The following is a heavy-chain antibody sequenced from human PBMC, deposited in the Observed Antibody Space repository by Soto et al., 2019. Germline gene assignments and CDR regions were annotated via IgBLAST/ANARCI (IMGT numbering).Heavy chain of an antibody. CDR2: INHRGST. CDR1: GGSFSGYY. J-gene: IGHJ6*02. CDR3: ARGKARIRIQISKNYYYYGMDV. V-gene: IGHV4-34*01. D-gene: IGHD5-18*01. Sequence: SETLSLTCAVYGGSFSGYYWSWIRQPPGKGLEWIGEINHRGSTTYNTSLKRRVTISVDASKTQFSLKLSSVPAADAAVDYCARGKARIRIQISKNYYYYGMDVWGQGTTVTVSS.